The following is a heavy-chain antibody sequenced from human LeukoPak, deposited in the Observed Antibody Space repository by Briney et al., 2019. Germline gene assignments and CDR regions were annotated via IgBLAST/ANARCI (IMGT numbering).Heavy chain of an antibody. Sequence: PGGSLRLSCAASGFTFSSYAMSWVRRAPGKGLEWVSGISGSGGSTNYADSVKGRFTISRDKSKNTLYLQMNSLRGEDTAVYYGVAARPGYWGQGALVTVSS. V-gene: IGHV3-23*01. CDR3: VAARPGY. CDR1: GFTFSSYA. J-gene: IGHJ4*02. CDR2: ISGSGGST. D-gene: IGHD6-6*01.